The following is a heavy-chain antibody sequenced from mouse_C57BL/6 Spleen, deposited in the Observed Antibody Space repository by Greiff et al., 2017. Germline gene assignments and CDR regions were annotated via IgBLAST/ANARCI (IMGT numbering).Heavy chain of an antibody. J-gene: IGHJ2*01. CDR1: GYTFTSYW. CDR3: ARSELGRGDFDY. D-gene: IGHD4-1*01. V-gene: IGHV1-53*01. Sequence: QVQLQQPGTELVKPGASVKLSCKASGYTFTSYWMHWVKQRPGQGLEWIGNINPSNGGTNYNEKFKSKATLTVVKSSSTAYMQLSSLTSEDSAVYDCARSELGRGDFDYWGQGTTLTVSS. CDR2: INPSNGGT.